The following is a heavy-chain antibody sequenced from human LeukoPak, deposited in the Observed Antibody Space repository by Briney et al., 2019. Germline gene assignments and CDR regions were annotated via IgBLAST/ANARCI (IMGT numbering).Heavy chain of an antibody. J-gene: IGHJ4*02. Sequence: GGSLRLSCAASGFTFSSYSMNWVRQAPGKGLEWVSYITSSGSVIYHADSVKGRFTISRDNAKNSLYLQMNSLRDEDTAVYYCTRDKTGNYYLDYWGQGTLVTVSS. CDR2: ITSSGSVI. V-gene: IGHV3-48*02. CDR3: TRDKTGNYYLDY. CDR1: GFTFSSYS. D-gene: IGHD7-27*01.